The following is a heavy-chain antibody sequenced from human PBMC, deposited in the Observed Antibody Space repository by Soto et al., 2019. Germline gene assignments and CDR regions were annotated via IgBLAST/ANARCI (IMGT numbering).Heavy chain of an antibody. V-gene: IGHV3-23*01. CDR2: ISGSGGST. CDR3: ANGAVPWRAFDI. J-gene: IGHJ3*02. Sequence: EVQLLESGGGLVQPGGSLRLSCAASGFTFSSYAMSWVRQAPGKGLGWVSAISGSGGSTYYEDSVRGRFTISRDNSKNSLYQQMNSLRAEDPAVYYCANGAVPWRAFDIWGQGTMVTVSS. D-gene: IGHD1-1*01. CDR1: GFTFSSYA.